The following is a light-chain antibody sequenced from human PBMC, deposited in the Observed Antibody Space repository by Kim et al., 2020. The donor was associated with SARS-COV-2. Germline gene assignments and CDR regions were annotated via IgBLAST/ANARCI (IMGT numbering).Light chain of an antibody. V-gene: IGKV1-39*01. CDR2: AAS. J-gene: IGKJ4*01. CDR3: QQSYSTLT. CDR1: QSISSY. Sequence: SASVGDRVTITCRASQSISSYLNWYQQKPGKAPKLLIYAASSLQSGVPSRFSGSGSGTDFTLTISSLQPEDFATYYCQQSYSTLTFGGGTKLEI.